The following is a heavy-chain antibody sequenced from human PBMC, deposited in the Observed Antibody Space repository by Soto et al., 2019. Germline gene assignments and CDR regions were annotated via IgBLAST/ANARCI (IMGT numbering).Heavy chain of an antibody. D-gene: IGHD2-21*01. Sequence: SLRLSCAASGFTFSSYALNWVRQAPGKGLEWVAEISGSGTSTYYAPSVKGRFIISSDSSKNTLYLRMYSLRAEDTAMYYCAKSLSALFSLGDFKYWGQGALVTVSS. CDR3: AKSLSALFSLGDFKY. V-gene: IGHV3-23*01. CDR1: GFTFSSYA. CDR2: ISGSGTST. J-gene: IGHJ4*02.